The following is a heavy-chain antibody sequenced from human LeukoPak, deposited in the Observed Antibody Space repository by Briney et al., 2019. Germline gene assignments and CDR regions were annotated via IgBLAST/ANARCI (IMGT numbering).Heavy chain of an antibody. V-gene: IGHV3-23*01. J-gene: IGHJ4*02. CDR2: ISPSGDIT. CDR1: GFIFSSHG. D-gene: IGHD5-12*01. Sequence: PGGSLRLSCAASGFIFSSHGMNWVRQAPGKGLEWVSGISPSGDITYYADSVKGRFTISRDNSKNTLYLQMNSLRPEDTAVYYCAKGGSRSGYAIFDYWGQGTLVTVSS. CDR3: AKGGSRSGYAIFDY.